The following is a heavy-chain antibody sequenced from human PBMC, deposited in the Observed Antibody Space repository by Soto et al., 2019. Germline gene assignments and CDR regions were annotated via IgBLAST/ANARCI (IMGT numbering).Heavy chain of an antibody. V-gene: IGHV4-31*03. CDR3: ARVFSDSSSFFDP. J-gene: IGHJ5*02. D-gene: IGHD6-13*01. CDR2: IYYSGST. Sequence: SETLSLTCTVSGGSISSGGYYWSWIRQHPGKGLEWIGYIYYSGSTYYNPSLKSRVTISVDTSKNQFSLKLSSVTAADTAVYYCARVFSDSSSFFDPWGQGTTVTVSS. CDR1: GGSISSGGYY.